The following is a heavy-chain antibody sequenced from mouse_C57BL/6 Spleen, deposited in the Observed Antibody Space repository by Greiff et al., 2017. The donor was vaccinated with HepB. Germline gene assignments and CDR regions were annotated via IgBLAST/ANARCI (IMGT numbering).Heavy chain of an antibody. CDR3: ASAGSNYSYAMDY. Sequence: VQLQQSGAELVMPGASVKLSCKASGYTFTSYWMHWVKQRPGQGLEWIGEIDPSDSYTNYNQKFKDKSTFTVDKSSSTAYMQLSSLTSEDSAVYYCASAGSNYSYAMDYWGQGTSVTVSS. CDR2: IDPSDSYT. D-gene: IGHD2-5*01. V-gene: IGHV1-69*01. J-gene: IGHJ4*01. CDR1: GYTFTSYW.